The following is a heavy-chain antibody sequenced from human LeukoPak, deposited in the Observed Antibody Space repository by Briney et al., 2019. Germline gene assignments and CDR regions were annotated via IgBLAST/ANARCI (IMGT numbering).Heavy chain of an antibody. CDR2: ISVSGGST. V-gene: IGHV3-23*01. CDR1: GFTFSSYA. D-gene: IGHD3-22*01. Sequence: SGGSLRLSCAASGFTFSSYAMSWVRQAPGKGLEWVSAISVSGGSTYYADSVKGRFTISRDNSKNTLYLQMNSLRAEDTAVYYCAKDLDSSGYSDAFDIWGQGTMVTVSS. CDR3: AKDLDSSGYSDAFDI. J-gene: IGHJ3*02.